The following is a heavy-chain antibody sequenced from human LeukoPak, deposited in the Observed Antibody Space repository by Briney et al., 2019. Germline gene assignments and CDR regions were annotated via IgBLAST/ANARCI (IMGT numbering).Heavy chain of an antibody. CDR1: GFTFDDYA. J-gene: IGHJ4*02. CDR3: AKRAVAGPLWYFDY. CDR2: ISGSGGST. D-gene: IGHD6-19*01. V-gene: IGHV3-23*01. Sequence: PGRSLRLSCAASGFTFDDYAMHWVRQAPGKGLEWVSGISGSGGSTYYADSVKGRFTISRDNSKNTLYLQMNSLRAEDTAVYYCAKRAVAGPLWYFDYWGQGTLVTVSS.